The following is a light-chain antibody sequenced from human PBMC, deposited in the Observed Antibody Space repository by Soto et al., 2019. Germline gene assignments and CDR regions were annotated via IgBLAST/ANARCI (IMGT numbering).Light chain of an antibody. CDR3: QQYGSSGT. CDR1: QSVSNNY. CDR2: GAS. Sequence: VLTQSPGTLSLSPGARATLSCRASQSVSNNYLAWYQQKPGQAPRLLIYGASNRATGIPDRFIVSGSGTEFTLTFSRLEPEDFAVDYCQQYGSSGTFGQGTKVDIK. V-gene: IGKV3-20*01. J-gene: IGKJ1*01.